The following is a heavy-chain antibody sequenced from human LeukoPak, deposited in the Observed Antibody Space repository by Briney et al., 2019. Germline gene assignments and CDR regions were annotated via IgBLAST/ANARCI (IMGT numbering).Heavy chain of an antibody. D-gene: IGHD4-17*01. CDR3: AVEDYGDSGIYDAFDI. J-gene: IGHJ3*02. CDR2: IYHSGST. Sequence: SETLSLTCAVSGYSISSGYYGGWIRQPPGKGLEWIGSIYHSGSTYYNPSLKSRVTITVDMSKNHVSLKLSSVTAAATAVYYCAVEDYGDSGIYDAFDIWGQGTMVTVSS. CDR1: GYSISSGYY. V-gene: IGHV4-38-2*01.